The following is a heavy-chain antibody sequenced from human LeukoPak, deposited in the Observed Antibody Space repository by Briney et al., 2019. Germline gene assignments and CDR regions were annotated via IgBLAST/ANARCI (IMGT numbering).Heavy chain of an antibody. CDR2: IYHSGST. V-gene: IGHV4-38-2*01. CDR1: GYSISSGYY. CDR3: ARCSGGSCYHDY. J-gene: IGHJ4*02. D-gene: IGHD2-15*01. Sequence: PSETLSLTCAVSGYSISSGYYWGWIRQPPGKGLEWIGSIYHSGSTYYKPSLKSRVTISVDTSKNQFSLKLSSVTAADTAVYYCARCSGGSCYHDYWGQGTLVTVSS.